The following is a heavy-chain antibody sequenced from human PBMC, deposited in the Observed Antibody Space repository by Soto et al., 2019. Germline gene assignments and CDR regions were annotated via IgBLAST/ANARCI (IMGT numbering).Heavy chain of an antibody. J-gene: IGHJ4*02. D-gene: IGHD3-22*01. CDR2: ISGSGGST. CDR1: GFTFSSYA. Sequence: EVQLLESGGGLVQPGGSLRLSCAASGFTFSSYAMSWVRQAPGKGLEWVSAISGSGGSTYYADFVEGRFTISRDNSKNTLYLQMNSLRAEDTAVYYCTYDSSGYYFNFDYWGQGTLVTVSS. V-gene: IGHV3-23*01. CDR3: TYDSSGYYFNFDY.